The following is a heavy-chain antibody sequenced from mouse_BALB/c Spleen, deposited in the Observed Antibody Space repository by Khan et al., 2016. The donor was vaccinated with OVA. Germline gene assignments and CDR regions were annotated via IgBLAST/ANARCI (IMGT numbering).Heavy chain of an antibody. CDR2: IWTGGGT. V-gene: IGHV2-9-2*01. CDR1: GFSLTSYD. J-gene: IGHJ1*01. Sequence: QVQLKQSGPGLVAPSQSLSITCTVSGFSLTSYDISWIRQPPGKGLEWLGVIWTGGGTHYNSAFMFRLIISKDNSKSKVFLKMNSLQNDDTSRYYLVRMGNYYGSVYWYFEVWGAGTTVTVSS. D-gene: IGHD1-1*01. CDR3: VRMGNYYGSVYWYFEV.